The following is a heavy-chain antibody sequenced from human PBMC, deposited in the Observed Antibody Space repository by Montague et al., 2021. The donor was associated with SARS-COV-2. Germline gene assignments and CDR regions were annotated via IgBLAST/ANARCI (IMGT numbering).Heavy chain of an antibody. V-gene: IGHV4-39*07. Sequence: SETLSLTCTVSGGSISSSSSYWGWIRQPPGMGLEWIGSIYYSGSTYYNPSLKSRITISVDTSKNQFSLRLTSVTAADTAVYYCARDIRIPMLIVIQGYGMDGWGQGTPVPGSS. CDR1: GGSISSSSSY. J-gene: IGHJ6*02. CDR2: IYYSGST. D-gene: IGHD3-22*01. CDR3: ARDIRIPMLIVIQGYGMDG.